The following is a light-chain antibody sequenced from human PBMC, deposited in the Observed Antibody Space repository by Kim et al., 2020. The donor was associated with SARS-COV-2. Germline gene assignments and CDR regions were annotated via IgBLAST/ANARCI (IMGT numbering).Light chain of an antibody. Sequence: EIVMTQTPASLSVSPGERATLSCRASRDVGNNVAWYQQRPGQPPSLLIYGATTRATGVPARFRGTGSGTDFALIINGLQSEDLAVYYCQQYNNWPPYTFGQGTKLEI. V-gene: IGKV3-15*01. CDR1: RDVGNN. CDR3: QQYNNWPPYT. CDR2: GAT. J-gene: IGKJ2*01.